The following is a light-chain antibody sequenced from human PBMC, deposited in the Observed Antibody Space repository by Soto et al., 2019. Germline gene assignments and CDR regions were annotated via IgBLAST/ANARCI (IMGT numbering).Light chain of an antibody. CDR3: QQLNSYLWT. Sequence: DIQLTQSPSFLSASVGDRVTITCRASQGISSSLAWYQQKPGKAPKLLIYASSTLQIGVPSRFSGSGSGTEFTLTISSLQPEDFATYYCQQLNSYLWTFGQGTKVEIK. CDR2: ASS. CDR1: QGISSS. J-gene: IGKJ1*01. V-gene: IGKV1-9*01.